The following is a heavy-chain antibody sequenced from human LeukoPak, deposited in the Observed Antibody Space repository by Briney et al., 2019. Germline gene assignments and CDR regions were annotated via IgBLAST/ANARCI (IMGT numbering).Heavy chain of an antibody. V-gene: IGHV3-33*01. J-gene: IGHJ4*02. CDR1: GFTFGNYG. Sequence: PVRSPRLSCAATGFTFGNYGMPRVRQDPGKGLEWVADIWYEGNSKYYVDAVKSRFTISRGNSQNTLSLKMTNLGAQDSAVQCCVTGRADIEVAGTRGIFDYWGQGSLVTVSS. CDR3: VTGRADIEVAGTRGIFDY. D-gene: IGHD6-19*01. CDR2: IWYEGNSK.